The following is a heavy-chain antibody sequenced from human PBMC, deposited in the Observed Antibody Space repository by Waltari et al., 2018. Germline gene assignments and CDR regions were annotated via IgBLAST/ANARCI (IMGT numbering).Heavy chain of an antibody. CDR3: AREGRDWLSVEAFDI. CDR2: INAGNGNT. J-gene: IGHJ3*02. Sequence: QSGAEVKKPGASVKVSCKASGYTFTSYAMHWVRQAPGQRLEWMGWINAGNGNTKYSQKFQGRVTITRDTSASTAYMELSSLRSEDTAVYYCAREGRDWLSVEAFDIWGQGTMVTVSS. CDR1: GYTFTSYA. D-gene: IGHD3-9*01. V-gene: IGHV1-3*01.